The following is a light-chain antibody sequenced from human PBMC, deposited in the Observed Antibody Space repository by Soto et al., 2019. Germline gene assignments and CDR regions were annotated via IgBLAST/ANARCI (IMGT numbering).Light chain of an antibody. CDR1: SSDFGAFNF. J-gene: IGLJ1*01. Sequence: QSVLTQPASVSGSPGQSITISCTGTSSDFGAFNFVSWYQQHPGKAPKLIIYEVTNRPSGVSNRFSGSKSGNTASLTISGLQAEDEADFYCNSYTTSSTLVFGTGTKV. CDR3: NSYTTSSTLV. CDR2: EVT. V-gene: IGLV2-14*01.